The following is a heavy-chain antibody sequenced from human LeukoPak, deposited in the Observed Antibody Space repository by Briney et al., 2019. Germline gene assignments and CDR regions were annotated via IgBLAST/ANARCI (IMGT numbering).Heavy chain of an antibody. CDR1: GTSITRTY. V-gene: IGHV4-59*12. CDR3: ARGAVHYYYGMGV. J-gene: IGHJ6*02. D-gene: IGHD1-1*01. CDR2: VYDTGDT. Sequence: SETLSLTCTVSGTSITRTYWSWIRQPPGRGLESVGYVYDTGDTNYNPSLKSRVTMSLDTSKNQFSLKLSSVTAADTAVYYCARGAVHYYYGMGVWGQGTTVTVSS.